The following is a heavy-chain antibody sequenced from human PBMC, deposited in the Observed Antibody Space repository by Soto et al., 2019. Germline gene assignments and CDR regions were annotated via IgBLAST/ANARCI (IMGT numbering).Heavy chain of an antibody. D-gene: IGHD5-12*01. CDR2: IIPIFGTA. V-gene: IGHV1-69*01. Sequence: QVQLVQSGAEVRKPGSSVRVSCKASGGSFNRHTISWVRQAPGQGLEWMGGIIPIFGTANHAQKFQGRVTIIADESTSTVYMELSSLRSDDTAIYYCARSTSRGPPRYYYYYGMDDWGQGTTVTVSS. CDR3: ARSTSRGPPRYYYYYGMDD. J-gene: IGHJ6*02. CDR1: GGSFNRHT.